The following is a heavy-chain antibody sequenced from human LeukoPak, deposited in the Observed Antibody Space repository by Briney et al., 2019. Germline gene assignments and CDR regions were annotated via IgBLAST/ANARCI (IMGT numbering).Heavy chain of an antibody. CDR2: VNPNNGGT. V-gene: IGHV1-2*02. D-gene: IGHD3-3*02. CDR3: ARLAISATSDY. CDR1: GYTFTAYY. J-gene: IGHJ4*02. Sequence: GASVKVSCKASGYTFTAYYMHWVRQAPGLGLEWMGWVNPNNGGTSFSQKFQGRVTMTRDTSINTAYMELSRLTSEDTAVYYCARLAISATSDYWGQGTLVTVSS.